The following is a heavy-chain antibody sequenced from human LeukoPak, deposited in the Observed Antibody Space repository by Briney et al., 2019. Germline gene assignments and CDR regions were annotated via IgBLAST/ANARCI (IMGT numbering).Heavy chain of an antibody. CDR2: IRYDGSNK. D-gene: IGHD5-24*01. CDR1: GFTFSSYG. V-gene: IGHV3-30*02. Sequence: GGSLRLSCAASGFTFSSYGMHWVRQAPGKGLEGVAFIRYDGSNKYYADSVKGRFTISRDNSKNTLYLQMNSLRAEDTAVYYCAKGGDGYNYPDYWGQGTLVTVSS. CDR3: AKGGDGYNYPDY. J-gene: IGHJ4*02.